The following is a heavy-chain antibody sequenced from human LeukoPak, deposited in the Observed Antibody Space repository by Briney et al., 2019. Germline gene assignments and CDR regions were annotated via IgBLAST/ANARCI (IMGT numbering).Heavy chain of an antibody. J-gene: IGHJ4*02. CDR2: IDGGGGGT. CDR3: ARRIGGTKDY. Sequence: GGSLRLSCAASGFTFSNDVMSWVRQAPGKGPGWVSSIDGGGGGTDYADSVRGRFTISRDNFKSTSYLQMNSLRADDTAVYYCARRIGGTKDYWGQGAQVTVSS. CDR1: GFTFSNDV. V-gene: IGHV3-23*01. D-gene: IGHD3-3*01.